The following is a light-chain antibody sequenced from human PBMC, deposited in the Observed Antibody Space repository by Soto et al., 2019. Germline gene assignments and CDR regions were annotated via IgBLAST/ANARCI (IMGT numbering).Light chain of an antibody. J-gene: IGLJ3*02. CDR2: EVS. V-gene: IGLV2-14*01. CDR3: SSYTTSSTPWV. Sequence: QSALTQPASVSGSPGQSITISCTGTSSDVGGYNYVTWYQQHPGKAPKLVIYEVSNRPSGVSNRFSGSKSGNTASLTISGRQAEDEADYYCSSYTTSSTPWVFGGGTKLTVL. CDR1: SSDVGGYNY.